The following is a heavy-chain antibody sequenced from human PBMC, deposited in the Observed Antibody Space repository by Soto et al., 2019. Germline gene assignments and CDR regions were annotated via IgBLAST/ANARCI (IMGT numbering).Heavy chain of an antibody. CDR2: ISGSGGDT. CDR3: AKAPIAASGQYYFDY. Sequence: EVQPLESGGGLVQPGGSLRLSCAASGFTFSNYAMSWVRQAPGKGLEWVSAISGSGGDTYYADSVKGRFTISRDNSKNTLYLQMNSLRAEDTAVYYCAKAPIAASGQYYFDYWGQGTLVTVSS. J-gene: IGHJ4*02. V-gene: IGHV3-23*01. D-gene: IGHD6-13*01. CDR1: GFTFSNYA.